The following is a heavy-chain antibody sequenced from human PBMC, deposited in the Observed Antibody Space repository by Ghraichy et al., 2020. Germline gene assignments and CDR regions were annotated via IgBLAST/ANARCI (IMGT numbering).Heavy chain of an antibody. Sequence: GGSLRLSCAASGFTFSSYAMHWVRQAPGKGLEYVSAVTSNGGSTYYADSVKGRFTISRDDSKNTLYLQMGSLRAEDMAVYYCARARRQEGYKYYFDYWGQGTLVTVSS. V-gene: IGHV3-64*02. CDR3: ARARRQEGYKYYFDY. D-gene: IGHD2-2*02. CDR1: GFTFSSYA. CDR2: VTSNGGST. J-gene: IGHJ4*02.